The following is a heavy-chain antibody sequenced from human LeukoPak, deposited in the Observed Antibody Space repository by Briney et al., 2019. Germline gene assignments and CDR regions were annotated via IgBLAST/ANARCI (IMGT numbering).Heavy chain of an antibody. Sequence: PGGSLRLSCAASGFTFSSYAMNWVRQAPGKGLEWVSVISGSGGNTYYADSVKGRFTISRDNSKNTLYLQMNSLRAEDTAMYYCARDGYGNNYMDVWGKGTTVTVSS. V-gene: IGHV3-23*01. J-gene: IGHJ6*03. CDR1: GFTFSSYA. D-gene: IGHD1/OR15-1a*01. CDR3: ARDGYGNNYMDV. CDR2: ISGSGGNT.